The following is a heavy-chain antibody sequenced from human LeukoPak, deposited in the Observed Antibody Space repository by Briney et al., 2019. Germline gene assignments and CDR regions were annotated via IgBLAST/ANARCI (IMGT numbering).Heavy chain of an antibody. Sequence: SETLSLTCTVSGGSISSSSYYWGWIRQPPGKGLEWIGSIYYSGSTYYNPSLKSRVTISVDTSKNQFSLKLSSVTAADTAVYYCARGSRAMPNAFDIWGQGTMVTVSS. CDR3: ARGSRAMPNAFDI. V-gene: IGHV4-39*01. D-gene: IGHD2-2*01. J-gene: IGHJ3*02. CDR1: GGSISSSSYY. CDR2: IYYSGST.